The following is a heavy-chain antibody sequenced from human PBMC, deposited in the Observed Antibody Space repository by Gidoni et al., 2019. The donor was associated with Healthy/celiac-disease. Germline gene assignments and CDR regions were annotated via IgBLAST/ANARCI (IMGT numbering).Heavy chain of an antibody. V-gene: IGHV3-64D*06. CDR2: ISSNGGST. CDR3: VKDGRGRWLQFYFDY. Sequence: EVQLVESGGGLVQPGGSLSRSCSSSGFSFSSYAMHWVRQAPGKGLEYVSAISSNGGSTYYADSVKGRFTISRDNSKNTLYLQMSSLRAEDTAVYYCVKDGRGRWLQFYFDYWGQGTLVTVSS. J-gene: IGHJ4*02. CDR1: GFSFSSYA. D-gene: IGHD5-12*01.